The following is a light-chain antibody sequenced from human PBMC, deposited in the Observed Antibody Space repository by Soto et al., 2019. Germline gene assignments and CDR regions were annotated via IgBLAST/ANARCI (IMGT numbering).Light chain of an antibody. CDR1: QGISNY. CDR3: QKYNSAPL. CDR2: AAS. Sequence: DSQMTQSPSSLSASVGDRVTITCRASQGISNYLAWYQQKPGKVPKLLIYAASTLQSGVPSRFSGSGSGTDFTLTISSLQPEDVATYYCQKYNSAPLFGQGTKVDIK. V-gene: IGKV1-27*01. J-gene: IGKJ1*01.